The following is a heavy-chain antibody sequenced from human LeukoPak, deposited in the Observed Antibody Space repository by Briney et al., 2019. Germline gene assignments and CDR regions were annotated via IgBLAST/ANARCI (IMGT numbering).Heavy chain of an antibody. J-gene: IGHJ4*02. Sequence: GESLKISRKGSGYSFTSYWLGLGRQMPGKGLEWMGIIYPGDSDTRYSPSFQGQVTISADKSISTAYLQWSSLKASDTAMYYCARRVAGRGDYDYWGQGTLVTVSS. CDR2: IYPGDSDT. V-gene: IGHV5-51*01. D-gene: IGHD6-19*01. CDR3: ARRVAGRGDYDY. CDR1: GYSFTSYW.